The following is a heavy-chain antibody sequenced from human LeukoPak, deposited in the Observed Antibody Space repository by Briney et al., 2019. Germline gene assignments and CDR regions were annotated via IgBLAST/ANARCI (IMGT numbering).Heavy chain of an antibody. Sequence: ASVKVSCKASGYTFTSYGISGVRQAPGQGLEGMGWISAYNGNTNYAQKLQGRVTMTTDTSTSTAYMELRSLRSDDTAVYYCARDDRVPAAINYYYYGMDVWGQGTTVTVSS. CDR1: GYTFTSYG. V-gene: IGHV1-18*01. CDR3: ARDDRVPAAINYYYYGMDV. J-gene: IGHJ6*02. D-gene: IGHD2-2*02. CDR2: ISAYNGNT.